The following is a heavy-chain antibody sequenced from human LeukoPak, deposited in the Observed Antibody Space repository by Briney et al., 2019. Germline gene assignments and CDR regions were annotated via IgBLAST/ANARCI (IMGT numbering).Heavy chain of an antibody. CDR2: ISPYNANT. Sequence: ASVKVSCKTSGYTFSTYGISWVRQAPGQGLEWMGWISPYNANTNYAQNLQGRVTMTTDTSTSTAYMELRSLRSDDTAVYYCARQFLVGATYYFDYWGQGTLVTVSP. V-gene: IGHV1-18*01. CDR1: GYTFSTYG. J-gene: IGHJ4*02. CDR3: ARQFLVGATYYFDY. D-gene: IGHD1-26*01.